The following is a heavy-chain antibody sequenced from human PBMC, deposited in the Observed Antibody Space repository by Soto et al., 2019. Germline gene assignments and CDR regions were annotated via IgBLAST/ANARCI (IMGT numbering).Heavy chain of an antibody. V-gene: IGHV3-74*01. D-gene: IGHD1-1*01. Sequence: PGGSLRLSCAASGFTXSSYAMNWVRQTPGTGLVWVSRISNDGSITNYADSVKGRFTISRDNAKNTLYLQMNSLRAEDTAVYYCAKDLTWNQADYWGQGALVTVSS. J-gene: IGHJ4*02. CDR2: ISNDGSIT. CDR3: AKDLTWNQADY. CDR1: GFTXSSYA.